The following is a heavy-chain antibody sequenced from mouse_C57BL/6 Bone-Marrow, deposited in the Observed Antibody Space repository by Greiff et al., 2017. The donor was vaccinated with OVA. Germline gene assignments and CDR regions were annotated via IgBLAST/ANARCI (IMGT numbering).Heavy chain of an antibody. Sequence: EVQVVESGGGLVKPGGSLKLSCAASGFTFSSYAMSWVRQTPEKRLEWVATISDGGSYTYYPDNVKGRFTISRDNAKNNLYLQMSHLKSEDTAMYYCARPFYYGSSYDAMDYWGQGTSVTVSS. V-gene: IGHV5-4*01. CDR2: ISDGGSYT. CDR1: GFTFSSYA. J-gene: IGHJ4*01. D-gene: IGHD1-1*01. CDR3: ARPFYYGSSYDAMDY.